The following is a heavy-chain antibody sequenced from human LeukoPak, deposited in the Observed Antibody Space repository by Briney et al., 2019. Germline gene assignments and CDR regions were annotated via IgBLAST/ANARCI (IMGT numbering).Heavy chain of an antibody. D-gene: IGHD5-12*01. CDR2: IIPILGIA. V-gene: IGHV1-69*04. CDR3: AKRGGTLYSGYDWGSFDY. CDR1: GGTFSSYA. J-gene: IGHJ4*02. Sequence: SVKVSCKASGGTFSSYAISWVRQAPGQGLEWMGRIIPILGIANYAQKFQGRVTITADKSTSTAYMELSSLRAEDTALYYCAKRGGTLYSGYDWGSFDYWDQGTLVTVSS.